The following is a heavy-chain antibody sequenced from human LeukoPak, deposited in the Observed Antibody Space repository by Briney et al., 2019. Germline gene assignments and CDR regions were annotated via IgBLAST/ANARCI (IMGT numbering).Heavy chain of an antibody. CDR2: ISSSSSTI. V-gene: IGHV3-48*01. Sequence: GVSLTLYCAGSRFTCCTYSIKWLPQSPGKGLEGRSYISSSSSTIYYADCVKGRFTISRDNAKDSLYLQMNSLRAEDTAVRYCARDSSGFPHDYWGQGTLVTVSS. CDR1: RFTCCTYS. D-gene: IGHD3-22*01. CDR3: ARDSSGFPHDY. J-gene: IGHJ4*02.